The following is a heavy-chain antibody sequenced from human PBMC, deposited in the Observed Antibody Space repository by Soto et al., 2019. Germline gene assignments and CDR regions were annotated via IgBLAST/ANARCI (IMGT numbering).Heavy chain of an antibody. CDR3: ASGWGSGWLVFFDS. CDR1: GFSVSGSY. V-gene: IGHV3-53*01. D-gene: IGHD6-19*01. CDR2: IYRGGGT. Sequence: EVQLVESGGGLIQPGGSLRLSCAASGFSVSGSYMGWVRQAPGKGLEWVSVIYRGGGTYYVDSVKGRFTISRDNSEITLYLQMNSLRADDTAVYYCASGWGSGWLVFFDSWGQGALVTVSS. J-gene: IGHJ4*02.